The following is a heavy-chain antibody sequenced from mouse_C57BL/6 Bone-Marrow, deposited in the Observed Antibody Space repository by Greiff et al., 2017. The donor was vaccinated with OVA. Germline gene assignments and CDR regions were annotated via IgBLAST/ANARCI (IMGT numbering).Heavy chain of an antibody. D-gene: IGHD2-2*01. CDR1: GYTFTSYW. Sequence: QVQLKEPGAELVKPGASVKLSCKASGYTFTSYWMHWVKQRPGQGLEWIGMIHPNSGSTNYNEKFKSKATLTVDKSSSTAYMQLSSLTSEDSAVYYCAGYYDAMDYWGQGTSVTVSS. J-gene: IGHJ4*01. CDR3: AGYYDAMDY. CDR2: IHPNSGST. V-gene: IGHV1-64*01.